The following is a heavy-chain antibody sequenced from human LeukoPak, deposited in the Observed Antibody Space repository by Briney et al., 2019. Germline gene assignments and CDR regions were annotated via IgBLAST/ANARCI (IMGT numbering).Heavy chain of an antibody. V-gene: IGHV3-33*01. Sequence: PGGSLRLSCAASGFTFSSYGMHWVRQAPGKGLEWVALIWYDGTNKYYADSVKGRFTISRDNSENTLYLQMNSLRAEDTAVYCCARTCSGGSCFGVWYFDLWGRGTLVTVSS. CDR1: GFTFSSYG. J-gene: IGHJ2*01. CDR3: ARTCSGGSCFGVWYFDL. CDR2: IWYDGTNK. D-gene: IGHD2-15*01.